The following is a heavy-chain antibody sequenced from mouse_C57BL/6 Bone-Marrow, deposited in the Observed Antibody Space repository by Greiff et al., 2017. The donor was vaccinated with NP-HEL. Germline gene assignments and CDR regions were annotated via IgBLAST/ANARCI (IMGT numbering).Heavy chain of an antibody. CDR2: ISNGGGSP. Sequence: EVKLVESGGGLVQPGGSLKLSCAASGFTFSDYYMYWVRQTPEKRLEWVAYISNGGGSPYYPDTVKGRFTISRDNAKNTLYLQMSRLKSEDTAMYYCARRGHITAYYFDYWGQGTTLTVSS. J-gene: IGHJ2*01. D-gene: IGHD1-1*01. V-gene: IGHV5-12*01. CDR1: GFTFSDYY. CDR3: ARRGHITAYYFDY.